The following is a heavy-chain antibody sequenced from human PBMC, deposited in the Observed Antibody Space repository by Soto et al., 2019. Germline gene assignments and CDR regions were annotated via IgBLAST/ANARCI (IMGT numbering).Heavy chain of an antibody. J-gene: IGHJ5*02. CDR1: GYSFTSYW. D-gene: IGHD3-10*01. CDR2: IDPSDSYT. Sequence: GESLKISCKGSGYSFTSYWISWVRQMPGKGLEWMGRIDPSDSYTNYSPSFQGHVTISADKSISTAYLQWSSLKASDTAMYYCARGPNYYGSGSYYNVNNWFDPWGQGTLVTVS. CDR3: ARGPNYYGSGSYYNVNNWFDP. V-gene: IGHV5-10-1*01.